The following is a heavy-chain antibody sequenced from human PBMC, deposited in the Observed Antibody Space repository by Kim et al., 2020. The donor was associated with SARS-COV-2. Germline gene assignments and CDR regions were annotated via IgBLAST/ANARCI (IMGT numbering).Heavy chain of an antibody. CDR3: ARAYYDILTGFIFDY. J-gene: IGHJ4*02. V-gene: IGHV4-59*01. Sequence: PSLKSRVTISVDTSRNQFSLELSSVTAADTAVYYCARAYYDILTGFIFDYWGQGTLVTVSS. D-gene: IGHD3-9*01.